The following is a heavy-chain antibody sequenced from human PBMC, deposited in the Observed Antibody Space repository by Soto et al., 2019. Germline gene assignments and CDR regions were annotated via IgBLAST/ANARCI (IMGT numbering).Heavy chain of an antibody. J-gene: IGHJ4*02. CDR3: ARGDGDYYDGTGYRGRH. CDR2: IKSDGSGT. Sequence: EVQLVESGGGLVQPGWSLRLSCAASGFTFSSYWMHWVRQAPGQGLVWVSRIKSDGSGTYYADSVKGRLTISRDNAKNTLYRQMNSLRAEDTAVYYCARGDGDYYDGTGYRGRHWGQGTLVTVSS. V-gene: IGHV3-74*01. CDR1: GFTFSSYW. D-gene: IGHD3-22*01.